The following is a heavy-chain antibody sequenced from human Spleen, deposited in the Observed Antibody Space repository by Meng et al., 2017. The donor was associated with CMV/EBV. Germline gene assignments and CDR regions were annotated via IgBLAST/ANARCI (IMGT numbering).Heavy chain of an antibody. CDR3: ANSGLAGGAR. CDR2: IKHDGSEK. Sequence: GGSLRLSCAASGFTFSNYNMYWVRRAPGKGLEWVATIKHDGSEKHHGDSAKGRFTISRDNAKNSLFLQMDSLRAEDTAVYYCANSGLAGGARWGQGTLVTVSS. J-gene: IGHJ4*02. CDR1: GFTFSNYN. V-gene: IGHV3-7*01. D-gene: IGHD2-21*01.